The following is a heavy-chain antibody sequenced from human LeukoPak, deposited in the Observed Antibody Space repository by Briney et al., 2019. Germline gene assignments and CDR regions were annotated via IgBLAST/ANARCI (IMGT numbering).Heavy chain of an antibody. CDR1: GYTFTGYY. Sequence: ASVKVSCKASGYTFTGYYMHWVRQAPGQGLEWMGWINPNSGGTNYAQKFQGRVTMTRDTSISTAYMELSRLRSDDTAVYYCAGSTKYYDILTGLDYWGQGTLVTVSS. J-gene: IGHJ4*02. CDR3: AGSTKYYDILTGLDY. V-gene: IGHV1-2*02. CDR2: INPNSGGT. D-gene: IGHD3-9*01.